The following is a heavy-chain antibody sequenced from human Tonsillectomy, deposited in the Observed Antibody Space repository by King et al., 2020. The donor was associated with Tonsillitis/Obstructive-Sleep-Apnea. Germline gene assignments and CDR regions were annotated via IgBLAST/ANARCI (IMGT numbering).Heavy chain of an antibody. CDR3: ARDYSGSYYRFDY. CDR1: GFSFSTYS. CDR2: IGESSNSI. D-gene: IGHD1-26*01. Sequence: VKLVESGGGLVQPGGSLRLSCAASGFSFSTYSMNWVRQAPGKGLEWVSYIGESSNSIYYADSVKGRFTISRDNAKDSLYLQMNSLRDEDTAVYYCARDYSGSYYRFDYWGQGTLVAVSS. J-gene: IGHJ4*02. V-gene: IGHV3-48*02.